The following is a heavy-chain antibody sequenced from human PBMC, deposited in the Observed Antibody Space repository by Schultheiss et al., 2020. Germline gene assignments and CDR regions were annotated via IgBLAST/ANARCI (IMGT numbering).Heavy chain of an antibody. Sequence: GGSLRLSCAASGFTFSTSAMHWVRQAPGKGLEWVSVIYSGGSTYYADSVKGRFTISRDNSKNTLYLQMNSLRSEDTAVYYCARVRYCSSTSCYYRPTWFDPWGQGTLVTVSS. CDR3: ARVRYCSSTSCYYRPTWFDP. J-gene: IGHJ5*02. CDR2: IYSGGST. V-gene: IGHV3-53*05. D-gene: IGHD2-2*01. CDR1: GFTFSTSA.